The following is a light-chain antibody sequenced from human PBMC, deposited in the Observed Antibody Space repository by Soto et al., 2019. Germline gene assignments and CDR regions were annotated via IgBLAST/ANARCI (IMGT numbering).Light chain of an antibody. CDR1: SSDVGGFNY. CDR2: DVT. Sequence: QSVLTQPASVSGSPGQSITISCTGTSSDVGGFNYVSWYQQHPGKAPKLMIYDVTNRPSGVSYRFSGSKSGNTASLTISGLQAKDEADYYCNSYTSSRTYVFGTGTKLTVL. J-gene: IGLJ1*01. CDR3: NSYTSSRTYV. V-gene: IGLV2-14*03.